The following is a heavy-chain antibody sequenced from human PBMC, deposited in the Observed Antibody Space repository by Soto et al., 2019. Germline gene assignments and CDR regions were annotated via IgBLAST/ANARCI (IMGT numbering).Heavy chain of an antibody. Sequence: PSETLSLTCTVSGGSISNAAYSWSWIRQPPGKGLEWIGYIYPSGMPFYNPSLRSRVTISLDTSKNQFSLTLSAVTAADTAMYYCSTRAYDTNGYYRFDPWGQGTLVTVSS. CDR1: GGSISNAAYS. CDR2: IYPSGMP. J-gene: IGHJ5*01. V-gene: IGHV4-30-2*01. D-gene: IGHD3-22*01. CDR3: STRAYDTNGYYRFDP.